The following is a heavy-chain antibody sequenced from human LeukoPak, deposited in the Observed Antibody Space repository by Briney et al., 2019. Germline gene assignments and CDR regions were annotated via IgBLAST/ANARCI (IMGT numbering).Heavy chain of an antibody. J-gene: IGHJ4*02. Sequence: SETLSLTCTVSGGSISSSSYYWGWIRQPPGKGLEWIGSIYYSGSTYYNPSLKSRVTISVDTSKNQFSLKLSSVTAADTAVYYCARGPAAIWFGELLIGDYYFDYWGQGTLVTVSS. CDR1: GGSISSSSYY. CDR3: ARGPAAIWFGELLIGDYYFDY. D-gene: IGHD3-10*01. CDR2: IYYSGST. V-gene: IGHV4-39*07.